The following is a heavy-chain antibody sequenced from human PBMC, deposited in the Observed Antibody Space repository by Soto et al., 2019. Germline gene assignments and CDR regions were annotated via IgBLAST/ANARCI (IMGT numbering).Heavy chain of an antibody. D-gene: IGHD6-6*01. V-gene: IGHV2-5*02. CDR1: GFSLSTSGVG. CDR3: ARTPYSSSPHDAFDI. CDR2: IYWDDDK. J-gene: IGHJ3*02. Sequence: SGPTLVNPPQTLTLTCTFSGFSLSTSGVGVGWIRQPPGKALEWLALIYWDDDKRYSASLKTRLTISKDTSKNQVVLTMTNMDPVDTATYYCARTPYSSSPHDAFDIWGQGTMVTVSS.